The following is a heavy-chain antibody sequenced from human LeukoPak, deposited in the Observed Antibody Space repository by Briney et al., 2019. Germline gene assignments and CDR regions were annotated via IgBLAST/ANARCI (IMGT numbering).Heavy chain of an antibody. Sequence: GGPLRLSCAASGFTFSSYEMNWVRQAPGKGLEWVSYISSSGSTIYYADSVKGRFTISRDNAKNSLYLQMNSLRAEDTAVYYCASPPFSSGWYYWGQGTLVTVSS. CDR2: ISSSGSTI. CDR3: ASPPFSSGWYY. D-gene: IGHD6-19*01. J-gene: IGHJ4*02. CDR1: GFTFSSYE. V-gene: IGHV3-48*03.